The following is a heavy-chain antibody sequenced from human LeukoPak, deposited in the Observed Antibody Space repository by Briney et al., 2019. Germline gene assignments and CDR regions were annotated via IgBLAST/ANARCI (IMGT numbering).Heavy chain of an antibody. Sequence: GASVKVSRKASGYTFTSYDINWVRQATGQGLEWMGWMNPNSGNTGYAQKFQGRVTMTRSTSITTAYMELSSLRSEDTAVYYCARVPRDDYSNLHDYWGQGTLVTVSS. CDR1: GYTFTSYD. V-gene: IGHV1-8*01. CDR3: ARVPRDDYSNLHDY. D-gene: IGHD4-11*01. CDR2: MNPNSGNT. J-gene: IGHJ4*02.